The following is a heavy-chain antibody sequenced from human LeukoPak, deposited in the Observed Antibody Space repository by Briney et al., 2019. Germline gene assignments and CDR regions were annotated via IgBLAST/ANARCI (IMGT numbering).Heavy chain of an antibody. Sequence: GGSLSLSCAASGFTSSSYAMDWVCQAPGKGLEWVAVTSNDGINKYYSDSVKGRLTMSRDNSKNTLYLQMDSLRAEDTAVYYCARDKVSTKGYSSESSFDLWG. CDR2: TSNDGINK. V-gene: IGHV3-30*04. J-gene: IGHJ4*01. CDR3: ARDKVSTKGYSSESSFDL. CDR1: GFTSSSYA. D-gene: IGHD6-19*01.